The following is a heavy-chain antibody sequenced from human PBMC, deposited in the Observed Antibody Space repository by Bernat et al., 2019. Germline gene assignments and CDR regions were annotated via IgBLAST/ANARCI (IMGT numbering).Heavy chain of an antibody. V-gene: IGHV3-72*01. CDR3: ASLRVVDGCPDVDF. Sequence: EVQLVESGGGLVQPGGSLRLSCAASGFIFSDRYMDWVRQAPGKGLEWVGRSKNKPNGYTTEYAASVKGRFTITRDDSKNSLYLQMNSLKTGDTAVYYCASLRVVDGCPDVDFWGQGTLVTVSS. D-gene: IGHD3-3*01. J-gene: IGHJ4*02. CDR2: SKNKPNGYTT. CDR1: GFIFSDRY.